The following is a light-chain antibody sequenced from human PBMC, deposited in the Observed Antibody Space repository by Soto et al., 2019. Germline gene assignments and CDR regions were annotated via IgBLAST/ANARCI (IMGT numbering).Light chain of an antibody. V-gene: IGKV3-15*01. Sequence: EIVMTQSPATLSVSPGEGVTFSCRASEGVRNMLAWYQHKPGQPPRLLVSYASAGATGVPARFSGSGSGTEFTRTINSLQSEDVALYYCQQFYTWPVTFGGGTKVEIK. CDR3: QQFYTWPVT. CDR1: EGVRNM. J-gene: IGKJ4*01. CDR2: YAS.